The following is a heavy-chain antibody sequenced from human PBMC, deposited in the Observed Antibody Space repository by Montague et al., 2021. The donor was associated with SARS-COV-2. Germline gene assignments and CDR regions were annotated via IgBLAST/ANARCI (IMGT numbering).Heavy chain of an antibody. CDR1: GFTFSSYG. J-gene: IGHJ6*02. CDR3: ARDRVTMVRGVILYYYGMDV. Sequence: SLRLSCAASGFTFSSYGMHWVRRAPGKGLEWVAVIWYDGSNKYYADSVKGRFTISRDNSKNTLYLQMNSLRAEDTAVYYCARDRVTMVRGVILYYYGMDVGGRGTRSTFSS. D-gene: IGHD3-10*01. V-gene: IGHV3-33*01. CDR2: IWYDGSNK.